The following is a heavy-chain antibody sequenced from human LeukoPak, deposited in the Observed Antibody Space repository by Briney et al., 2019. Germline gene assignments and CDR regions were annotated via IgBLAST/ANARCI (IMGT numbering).Heavy chain of an antibody. Sequence: SGGSLRLSCAASGFTFSSYWMSWVRQAPGKGLEWVSAISGSGGSTYYADSVKGRFTISRDNSKNTLYLQMNSLRAEDTAVYYCAKVRSLSYYDSSGSFFDYWGQGTLVTVSS. CDR1: GFTFSSYW. D-gene: IGHD3-22*01. J-gene: IGHJ4*02. CDR2: ISGSGGST. CDR3: AKVRSLSYYDSSGSFFDY. V-gene: IGHV3-23*01.